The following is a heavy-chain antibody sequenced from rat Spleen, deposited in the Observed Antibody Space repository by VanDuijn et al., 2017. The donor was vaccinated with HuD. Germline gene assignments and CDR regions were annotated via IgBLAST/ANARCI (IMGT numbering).Heavy chain of an antibody. CDR3: ERHRTTEGIVNA. D-gene: IGHD1-11*01. Sequence: EVQLVETGGDLVQPGRSLKLSCVASGFTFSGYWMYWLRQAPGKGLEWVASICADGVNNYYPDSVKGRFTISRAKSENTVYLQMNSLSSEDTATYYCERHRTTEGIVNAWGQGASVTVSS. CDR1: GFTFSGYW. V-gene: IGHV5-58*01. CDR2: ICADGVNN. J-gene: IGHJ4*01.